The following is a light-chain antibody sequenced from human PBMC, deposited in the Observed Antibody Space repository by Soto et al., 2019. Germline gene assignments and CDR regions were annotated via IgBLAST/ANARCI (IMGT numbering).Light chain of an antibody. CDR1: QSVSSN. CDR3: QQYDNWPRT. V-gene: IGKV3-20*01. Sequence: LTQSPATLSLTQWERAPSYCRASQSVSSNLAWYQQKPGQAPRLLIYGASSRATGIPDRFSGSGSGTDFTLTISRLEPEDCAVYYCQQYDNWPRTFAQLAKV. J-gene: IGKJ1*01. CDR2: GAS.